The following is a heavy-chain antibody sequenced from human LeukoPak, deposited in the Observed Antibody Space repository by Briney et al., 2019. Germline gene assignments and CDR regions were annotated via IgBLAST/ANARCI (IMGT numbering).Heavy chain of an antibody. Sequence: GESLKISCKGSGYSFTNYWIGWVRQMPGKGLEWMGIIYPGDSGTRYSPSFQGQVTISADKSISTAYLQWSSLKASDTAIYYCASQRQGAYYDSTGYPNDAFDIWGQGTMVTVSS. CDR3: ASQRQGAYYDSTGYPNDAFDI. V-gene: IGHV5-51*01. CDR2: IYPGDSGT. D-gene: IGHD3-22*01. J-gene: IGHJ3*02. CDR1: GYSFTNYW.